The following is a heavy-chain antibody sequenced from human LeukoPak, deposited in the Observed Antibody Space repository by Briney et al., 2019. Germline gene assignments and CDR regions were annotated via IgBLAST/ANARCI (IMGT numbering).Heavy chain of an antibody. Sequence: GGSLRLSCAASGFTFDDYGMSWVRQAPGKGLEWVSGINWNGGSTGYADSVKGRFTISRDNAKNSLYLQMNSLRAEDTALYYCARDPPYCSGGSCLDYWGQGTLATVSS. CDR1: GFTFDDYG. CDR3: ARDPPYCSGGSCLDY. V-gene: IGHV3-20*04. CDR2: INWNGGST. J-gene: IGHJ4*02. D-gene: IGHD2-15*01.